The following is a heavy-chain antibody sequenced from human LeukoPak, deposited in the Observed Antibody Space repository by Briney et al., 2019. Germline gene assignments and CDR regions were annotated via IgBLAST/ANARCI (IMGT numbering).Heavy chain of an antibody. Sequence: GASVKVSCKASGYTFTDYYMHWVRQAPGQGLECMGWINPDSGGTNYAQKFQGRVTMTRDTSISTAYMELRRLRSDDTAVYYCARESIPRYYFDSWGQGTLVTVSS. V-gene: IGHV1-2*02. CDR3: ARESIPRYYFDS. CDR1: GYTFTDYY. D-gene: IGHD2-2*02. J-gene: IGHJ4*02. CDR2: INPDSGGT.